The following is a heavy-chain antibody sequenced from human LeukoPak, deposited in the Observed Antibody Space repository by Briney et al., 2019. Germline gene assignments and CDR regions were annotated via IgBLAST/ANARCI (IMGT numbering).Heavy chain of an antibody. Sequence: SETLSLTCTVSGDSISTFYWSWTRQPAGKGLEWIGRIYTSGSTNYNPSLKSRVTMSVDTSRNQFSLKLSSVTAADTAVYYCARDDYGSGSYSDFDYWGQGTLVTVSS. J-gene: IGHJ4*02. D-gene: IGHD3-10*01. V-gene: IGHV4-4*07. CDR2: IYTSGST. CDR1: GDSISTFY. CDR3: ARDDYGSGSYSDFDY.